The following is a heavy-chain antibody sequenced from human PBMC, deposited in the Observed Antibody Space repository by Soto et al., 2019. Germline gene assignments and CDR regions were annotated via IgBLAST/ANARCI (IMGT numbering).Heavy chain of an antibody. CDR3: GGGHYGGATNNQSYYYYYGMDV. CDR1: GGTFSSYA. V-gene: IGHV1-69*01. J-gene: IGHJ6*02. CDR2: IIPIFGTA. D-gene: IGHD3-10*01. Sequence: QVQLVQSGAEVKKPGSSVKVSCKASGGTFSSYAISWVRQAPGQGLEWMGGIIPIFGTANYAQKFQGRVTITADESTSTADKVLSSLMTDEKAVYYCGGGHYGGATNNQSYYYYYGMDVWGQGTTVTVSS.